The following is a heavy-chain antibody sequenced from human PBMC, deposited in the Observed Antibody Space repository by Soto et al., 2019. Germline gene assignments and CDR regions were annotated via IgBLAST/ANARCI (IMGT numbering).Heavy chain of an antibody. CDR2: ISGSGGST. D-gene: IGHD3-22*01. V-gene: IGHV3-23*01. CDR3: AKAGEETYYYDSSGYHDAFDI. Sequence: GGSLRLSCAASGFTFSSYAMSWVRQAPGKGLEWVSAISGSGGSTYYADSVKGRFTISRDNSKNTLYLQMNSLRAEDTAVYYCAKAGEETYYYDSSGYHDAFDIWGQGTMVTVSS. CDR1: GFTFSSYA. J-gene: IGHJ3*02.